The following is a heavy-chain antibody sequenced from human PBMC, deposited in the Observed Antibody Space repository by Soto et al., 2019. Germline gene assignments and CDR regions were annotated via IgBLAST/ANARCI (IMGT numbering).Heavy chain of an antibody. CDR2: IYYSGST. D-gene: IGHD6-13*01. Sequence: SETLSLTCTVSGGSXSSSSYYWGWIRQPPGKGLEWIGSIYYSGSTYYNPSLKSRVTISVDTSKNQFSLKLSSVTAADTAVYYCARQWRIAAAGPFGPWGQGTLVTVSS. CDR3: ARQWRIAAAGPFGP. V-gene: IGHV4-39*01. J-gene: IGHJ5*02. CDR1: GGSXSSSSYY.